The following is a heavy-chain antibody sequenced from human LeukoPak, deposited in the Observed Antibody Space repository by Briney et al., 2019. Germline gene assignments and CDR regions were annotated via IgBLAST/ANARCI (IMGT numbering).Heavy chain of an antibody. J-gene: IGHJ5*02. CDR1: GYTFTSYG. CDR3: ARRIGDYGAKCWFDP. V-gene: IGHV1-18*01. D-gene: IGHD4-17*01. CDR2: ISAYNGNT. Sequence: ASVKVSCKASGYTFTSYGISWVRQAPGQGLEWMGWISAYNGNTNYAKKLQGRVTMTTDTSTSTAYMELRSLRSDDTAVYYCARRIGDYGAKCWFDPWGQGTLVTVSS.